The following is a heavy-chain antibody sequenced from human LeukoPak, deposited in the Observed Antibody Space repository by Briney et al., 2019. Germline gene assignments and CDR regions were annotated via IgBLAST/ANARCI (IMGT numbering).Heavy chain of an antibody. J-gene: IGHJ4*02. CDR1: GFTFGDTW. V-gene: IGHV3-7*03. Sequence: GGSLRLSCAASGFTFGDTWMNWVRQVPGQGLEWVANIKQDGSEKFYVASVKGRFTISRDNTKNSLYLQMNSLRAEDTALYYCARGFGDYWGQGTLVTVSS. D-gene: IGHD3-10*01. CDR2: IKQDGSEK. CDR3: ARGFGDY.